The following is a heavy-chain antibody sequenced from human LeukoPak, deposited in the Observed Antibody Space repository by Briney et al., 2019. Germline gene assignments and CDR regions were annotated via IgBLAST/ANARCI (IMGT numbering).Heavy chain of an antibody. V-gene: IGHV4-34*01. CDR3: ARLLRYYYYCGMDV. CDR2: INHSGST. J-gene: IGHJ6*02. Sequence: SKTLSPTCAVYGGSFSGYYWSWIRQPPGKGLEWIGEINHSGSTNYNPSLKSRVTISVDTSKNQFSLKLSSVTAADTAVYYCARLLRYYYYCGMDVWGQGTTVTVSS. CDR1: GGSFSGYY. D-gene: IGHD3-22*01.